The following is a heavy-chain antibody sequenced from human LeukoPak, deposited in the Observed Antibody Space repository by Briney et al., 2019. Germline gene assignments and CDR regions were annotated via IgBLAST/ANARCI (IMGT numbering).Heavy chain of an antibody. J-gene: IGHJ5*02. V-gene: IGHV3-66*01. D-gene: IGHD5-12*01. CDR1: GFTVSSTY. Sequence: PGGSLRLSSAASGFTVSSTYMSWVRQAPGKGLQWVSVIYSGGGTYYAASVKGRFTISRDNSNNTVFLQMNNLRAEDTAVYYCARDVGYSSDDFTWGQGVLVIVSS. CDR3: ARDVGYSSDDFT. CDR2: IYSGGGT.